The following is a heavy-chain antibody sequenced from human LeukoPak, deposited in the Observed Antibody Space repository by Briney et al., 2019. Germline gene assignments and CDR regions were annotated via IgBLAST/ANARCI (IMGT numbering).Heavy chain of an antibody. CDR3: TKDSEGYRAEYFQH. V-gene: IGHV3-30*02. D-gene: IGHD2-15*01. J-gene: IGHJ1*01. CDR1: RFTFYRYG. CDR2: IRYDGSNK. Sequence: GGSLRLSCAAYRFTFYRYGRHRVRQAPGKGLEWVAFIRYDGSNKYYADSVKGRFTISRDNSKNTLYLQMNSRRAEAAAVYYCTKDSEGYRAEYFQHWGQGTLVTVSS.